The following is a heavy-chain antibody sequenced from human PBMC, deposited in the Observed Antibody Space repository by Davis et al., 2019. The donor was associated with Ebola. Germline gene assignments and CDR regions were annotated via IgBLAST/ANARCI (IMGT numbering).Heavy chain of an antibody. D-gene: IGHD2-21*02. Sequence: GESLKISCAASGFTFSSYGMHWVRQAPGKGLEWVAVISYDGINKYYADSAKGRFTISRDNSKDTLYLQMNSLRVEDTAVYYCAREVTGENYYYYGMDVWGQGTTVTVSS. CDR3: AREVTGENYYYYGMDV. CDR2: ISYDGINK. J-gene: IGHJ6*02. V-gene: IGHV3-30*03. CDR1: GFTFSSYG.